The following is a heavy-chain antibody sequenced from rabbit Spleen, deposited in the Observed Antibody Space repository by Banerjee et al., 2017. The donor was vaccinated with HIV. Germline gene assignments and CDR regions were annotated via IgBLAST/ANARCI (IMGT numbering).Heavy chain of an antibody. V-gene: IGHV1S40*01. Sequence: QSLEESGGDLVKPGASLTLTCTASGFDLSSYYYMYWVRQAPGKGLEWIGCIYTGGSGGNYYASWAKGRFTISKTSSTTVTLQVTSLTAADTATYFCVREAGYAGYGDGNLWGQGTLVTVS. CDR2: IYTGGSGGN. J-gene: IGHJ4*01. D-gene: IGHD7-1*01. CDR1: GFDLSSYYY. CDR3: VREAGYAGYGDGNL.